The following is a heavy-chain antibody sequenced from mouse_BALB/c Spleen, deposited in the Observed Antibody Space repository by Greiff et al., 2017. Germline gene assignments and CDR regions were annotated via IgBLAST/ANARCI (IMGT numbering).Heavy chain of an antibody. CDR1: GFSLTSYG. J-gene: IGHJ4*01. Sequence: VKLVESGPDLVAPSQSLSITCTVSGFSLTSYGVHWVRQPPGKGLEWLVVIWSDGSTTYNSALKSRLSISKDNSKSQVFLKMNSLQTDDTAMYYCARQGYDYDGYAMDYWGQGTSVTVSS. CDR3: ARQGYDYDGYAMDY. CDR2: IWSDGST. D-gene: IGHD2-4*01. V-gene: IGHV2-6-2*01.